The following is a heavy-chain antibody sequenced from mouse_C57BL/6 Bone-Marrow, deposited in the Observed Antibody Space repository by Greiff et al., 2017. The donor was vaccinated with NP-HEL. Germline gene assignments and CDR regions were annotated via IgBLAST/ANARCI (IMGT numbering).Heavy chain of an antibody. CDR3: ARKENRWLSAWFAY. CDR1: GYSFTGYY. J-gene: IGHJ3*01. V-gene: IGHV1-42*01. Sequence: EVQLQQSGPELVKPGASVKISCKASGYSFTGYYMNWVKQSPEKSLEWIGEINPSTGGTTYNQKFKAKATLTVDKSSSTAYMQLKSLTSEDSAVYYCARKENRWLSAWFAYWGQGTLVTVSA. CDR2: INPSTGGT. D-gene: IGHD2-3*01.